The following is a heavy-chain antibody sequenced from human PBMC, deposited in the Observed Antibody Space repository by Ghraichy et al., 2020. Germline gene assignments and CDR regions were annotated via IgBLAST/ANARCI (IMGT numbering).Heavy chain of an antibody. CDR1: GFTFSSYA. J-gene: IGHJ4*02. Sequence: GGSLRLSCAASGFTFSSYAMSWVRQAPGKGLEWVSAISGSGGSTYYADSVKGRFTISRDNSKNTLYLQMNSLRAEDTAVYYCANQGITIFGVVIPYFDYWGQGTLVTVSS. CDR2: ISGSGGST. D-gene: IGHD3-3*01. V-gene: IGHV3-23*01. CDR3: ANQGITIFGVVIPYFDY.